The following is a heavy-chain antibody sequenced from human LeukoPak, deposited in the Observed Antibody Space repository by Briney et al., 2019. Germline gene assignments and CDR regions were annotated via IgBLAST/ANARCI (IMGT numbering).Heavy chain of an antibody. D-gene: IGHD4-23*01. J-gene: IGHJ4*02. CDR1: GFTFSDYA. Sequence: PGRSLRLSCTGSGFTFSDYAMNWVRQAPGKGLEWVSTISGRGTRTYYADSVKGRFTISRDNSKNTLYLQMNSLRAEDTAVYFCAKDVGYGVDSIVDYWGQGTLVTVSS. CDR2: ISGRGTRT. CDR3: AKDVGYGVDSIVDY. V-gene: IGHV3-23*01.